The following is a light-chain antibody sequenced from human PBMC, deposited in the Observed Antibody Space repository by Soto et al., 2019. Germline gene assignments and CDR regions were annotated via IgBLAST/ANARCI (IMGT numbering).Light chain of an antibody. V-gene: IGKV1-39*01. CDR1: QSISSY. CDR3: QQTYSTPQT. Sequence: DIQMTQSPTSLSASVGDRVTITCRASQSISSYLNWYQQKPGKAPKLLVYGVSSLETGVPSRFSGSGSGTDFTLTISSLQPEDFATYYCQQTYSTPQTFGQGTKVEIK. CDR2: GVS. J-gene: IGKJ1*01.